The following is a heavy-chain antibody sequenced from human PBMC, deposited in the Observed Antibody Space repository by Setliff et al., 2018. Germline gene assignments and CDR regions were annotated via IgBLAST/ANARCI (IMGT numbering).Heavy chain of an antibody. CDR3: ARRDNYYDSSGWLWWGYFDL. Sequence: SETLSLTCTVSGGSVNSGYDNWNWLRQPAGKGLEWIGHINRRGSTNYNPSLKSRVTISVDTSKNQFSLKLSSVTAADTAVYYCARRDNYYDSSGWLWWGYFDLWGRGTLVTVSS. J-gene: IGHJ2*01. D-gene: IGHD3-22*01. CDR1: GGSVNSGYDN. CDR2: INRRGST. V-gene: IGHV4-61*10.